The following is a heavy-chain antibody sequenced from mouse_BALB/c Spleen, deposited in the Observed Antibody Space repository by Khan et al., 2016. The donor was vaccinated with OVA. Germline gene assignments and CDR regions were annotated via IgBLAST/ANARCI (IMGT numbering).Heavy chain of an antibody. V-gene: IGHV1S135*01. J-gene: IGHJ3*01. CDR2: IDPFNGST. D-gene: IGHD2-13*01. Sequence: EVELVESGPELMKPGASVKISCKASGYSFTDYYIHWVKQSHGQSLEWIGYIDPFNGSTNFNQKFKGTATLTVDKSSSTAYMHLNSLTSEDSAVXYCTRVGTTGWFAYWGQGTLVTVSA. CDR1: GYSFTDYY. CDR3: TRVGTTGWFAY.